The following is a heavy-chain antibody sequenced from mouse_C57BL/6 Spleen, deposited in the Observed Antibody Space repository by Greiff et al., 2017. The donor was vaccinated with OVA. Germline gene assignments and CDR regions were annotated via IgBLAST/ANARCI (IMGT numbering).Heavy chain of an antibody. V-gene: IGHV3-6*01. D-gene: IGHD2-3*01. CDR2: ISYDGSN. CDR3: ANDGYYDYAMDY. J-gene: IGHJ4*01. CDR1: GYSITSGYY. Sequence: DVKLQESGPGLVKPSQSLSLTCSVTGYSITSGYYWNWIRQFPGNKLEWMGYISYDGSNNYNPSLKNRISITRDTSKNQFFLKLNSVTTEDTATYYCANDGYYDYAMDYWGQGTSVTVSS.